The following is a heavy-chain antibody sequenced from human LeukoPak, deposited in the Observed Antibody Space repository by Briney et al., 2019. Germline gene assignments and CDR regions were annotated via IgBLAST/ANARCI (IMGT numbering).Heavy chain of an antibody. J-gene: IGHJ4*02. CDR2: IKEYGSEK. CDR3: ARDYTGGWNDY. V-gene: IGHV3-7*01. CDR1: GFTFRRHW. D-gene: IGHD7-27*01. Sequence: PGGSLRLSCAAAGFTFRRHWMSWVRQTKGPGLECVAKIKEYGSEKHYVDSVKGRFTISRDNAKNSLYLQMNSLRAEDTAVYYCARDYTGGWNDYWGQGTLVTVSS.